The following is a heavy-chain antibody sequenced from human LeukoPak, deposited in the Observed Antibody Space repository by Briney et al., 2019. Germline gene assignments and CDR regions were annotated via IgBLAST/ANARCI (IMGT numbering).Heavy chain of an antibody. J-gene: IGHJ4*02. V-gene: IGHV3-30*02. CDR1: GFTFSNYA. CDR3: AKAFGGSYLAS. D-gene: IGHD1-26*01. CDR2: IRYDGGNK. Sequence: GGSLRLSCAASGFTFSNYAMHWVRQAPGKGLEWAASIRYDGGNKYYAESVKGRFTISRDNSKSTLYLQINSLRAEDTAVYYCAKAFGGSYLASWGQGTLVSVSS.